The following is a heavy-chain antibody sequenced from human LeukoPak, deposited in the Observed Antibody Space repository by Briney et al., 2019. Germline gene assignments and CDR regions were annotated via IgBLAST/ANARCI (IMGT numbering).Heavy chain of an antibody. V-gene: IGHV1-2*02. CDR2: INPNSGGT. Sequence: ASVKVSCKASGYTFTGYYMHWVRQAPGQGLEWMGWINPNSGGTNYAQKFQGRVTMTRDTSISTAYMELSSLRSEDTAVYYCATYLLRYFDWLSGGFDPWGQGTLVTVSS. CDR3: ATYLLRYFDWLSGGFDP. J-gene: IGHJ5*02. CDR1: GYTFTGYY. D-gene: IGHD3-9*01.